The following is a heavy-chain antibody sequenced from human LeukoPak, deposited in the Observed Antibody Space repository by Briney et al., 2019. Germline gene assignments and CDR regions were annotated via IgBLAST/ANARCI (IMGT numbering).Heavy chain of an antibody. J-gene: IGHJ5*02. D-gene: IGHD3-10*01. CDR1: GGTFSSYA. CDR3: ARGGSYYGSGKDWFDP. Sequence: SVKVSCKASGGTFSSYAISWGRQAPGQGLEWMGRIIPILGRANYAQKFQGRVTITADKSTSTAYMELSSLRSEDTAVYYCARGGSYYGSGKDWFDPWGQGTLVTVSS. V-gene: IGHV1-69*04. CDR2: IIPILGRA.